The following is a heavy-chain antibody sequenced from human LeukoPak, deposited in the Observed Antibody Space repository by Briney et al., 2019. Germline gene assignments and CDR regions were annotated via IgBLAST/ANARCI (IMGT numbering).Heavy chain of an antibody. J-gene: IGHJ4*02. CDR1: GFTFSDYY. D-gene: IGHD3-9*01. CDR3: ARVRYFDWLSRAFDY. Sequence: GGSLRLSCAASGFTFSDYYMSWIRQAPGKGLEWVSYISSSGSTIYYADSVKGRFTISRDNAKSSLYLQMNSLRAEDTAVYYCARVRYFDWLSRAFDYWGQGTLVTVSS. CDR2: ISSSGSTI. V-gene: IGHV3-11*01.